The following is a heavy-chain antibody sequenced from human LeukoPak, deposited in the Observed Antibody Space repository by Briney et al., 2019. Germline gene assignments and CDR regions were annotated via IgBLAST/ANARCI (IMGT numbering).Heavy chain of an antibody. D-gene: IGHD3-22*01. Sequence: GGSLRLSCAASGFTVSSNYMSWVRQAPGKGLEWVSVVYSGGSTYYADSVKGRFTISRDNSKNTLYLQMNSLRAEDTAVYYCARAPMIQGAFDIWGQGTMVTVSS. CDR3: ARAPMIQGAFDI. J-gene: IGHJ3*02. CDR1: GFTVSSNY. V-gene: IGHV3-66*01. CDR2: VYSGGST.